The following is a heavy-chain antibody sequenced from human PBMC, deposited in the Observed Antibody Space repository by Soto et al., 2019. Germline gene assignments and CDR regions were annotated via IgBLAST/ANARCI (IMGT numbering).Heavy chain of an antibody. CDR1: GFTFSSYG. D-gene: IGHD2-2*01. Sequence: QVQLVESGGGVVQPGRSLRLSCAASGFTFSSYGMHWVRQAPGKGLEWVAVISYDGSNKYYADSVKGRFTISRDNSKNTLYLQMNSLRAEDTAVYYCAKFFDCSSTSCYFWVDYYYGMDVWGQGTTVTVSS. CDR3: AKFFDCSSTSCYFWVDYYYGMDV. CDR2: ISYDGSNK. J-gene: IGHJ6*02. V-gene: IGHV3-30*18.